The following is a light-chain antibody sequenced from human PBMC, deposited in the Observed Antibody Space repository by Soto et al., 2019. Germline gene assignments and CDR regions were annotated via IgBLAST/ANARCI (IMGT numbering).Light chain of an antibody. CDR2: GAS. Sequence: IMLTESPGTLSLSPGERATLSCRASQSVTSRYLAWYQQKPGQAPRLLIFGASIRDTGIPDRFSGSGSGTDFTLTISSLEPEDFAVYYCQQYGSSPVFGQGTRLEIK. V-gene: IGKV3-20*01. CDR1: QSVTSRY. J-gene: IGKJ5*01. CDR3: QQYGSSPV.